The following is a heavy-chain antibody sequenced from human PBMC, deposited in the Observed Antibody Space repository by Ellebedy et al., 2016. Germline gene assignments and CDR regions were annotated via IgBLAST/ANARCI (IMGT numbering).Heavy chain of an antibody. CDR2: INHSGST. V-gene: IGHV4-34*01. Sequence: SETLSLXCAVYGGSFSGYYWSWIRQPPGKGLEWIGEINHSGSTNYNPSLKSRVTISVDTSKNQFSLKLSSVTAADTAVYYCARVDYYGSGSYYRSRSGSDYWGQGTLVTVSS. CDR3: ARVDYYGSGSYYRSRSGSDY. CDR1: GGSFSGYY. J-gene: IGHJ4*02. D-gene: IGHD3-10*01.